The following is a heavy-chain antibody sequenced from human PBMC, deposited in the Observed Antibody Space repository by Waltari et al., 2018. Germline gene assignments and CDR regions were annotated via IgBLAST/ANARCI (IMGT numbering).Heavy chain of an antibody. CDR1: GYTFTSYA. D-gene: IGHD5-18*01. CDR2: MNPNSGNT. J-gene: IGHJ4*02. Sequence: QVQLVQSGAEVKKPGASVKVSCTASGYTFTSYAINWVRQATGQGLEWMGWMNPNSGNTGYAQKFQGRVTMTEDTSTDTAYMELSSLRSEDTAVYYCATDFLDGYSYEWGYWGQGTLVTVSS. V-gene: IGHV1-8*02. CDR3: ATDFLDGYSYEWGY.